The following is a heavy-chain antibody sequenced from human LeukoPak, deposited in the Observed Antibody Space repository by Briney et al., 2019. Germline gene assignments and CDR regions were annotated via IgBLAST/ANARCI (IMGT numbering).Heavy chain of an antibody. CDR3: VRRGDASSGWGDHDF. V-gene: IGHV3-23*01. D-gene: IGHD6-19*01. CDR1: GFTFNRNA. J-gene: IGHJ4*02. CDR2: IGGSGDKT. Sequence: GGSLRLSCAASGFTFNRNAISWVRQAPGKGLEWVSTIGGSGDKTFYADSVKGRFTISRDNSKNMVHLQMNSLTGEDTALYYCVRRGDASSGWGDHDFWGQGALVAVSS.